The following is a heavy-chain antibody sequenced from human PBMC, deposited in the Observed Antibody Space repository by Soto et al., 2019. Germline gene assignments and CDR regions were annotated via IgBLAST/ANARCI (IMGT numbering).Heavy chain of an antibody. CDR1: GYTVSTWHNFTSYW. CDR2: IYPGDSDT. J-gene: IGHJ6*02. V-gene: IGHV5-51*01. CDR3: ARLGFEYDTSTPYCHVPHYYGVDV. Sequence: GESLKISCMGSGYTVSTWHNFTSYWIAWVRQVPGKGLEWMGVIYPGDSDTRYSPSFQGHVTISADKSISTAYLQWSTLKASDSAKYYCARLGFEYDTSTPYCHVPHYYGVDVWGQGTTVTVSS. D-gene: IGHD3-9*01.